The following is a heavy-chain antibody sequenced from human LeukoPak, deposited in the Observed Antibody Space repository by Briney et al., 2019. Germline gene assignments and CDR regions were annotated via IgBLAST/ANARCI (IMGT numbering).Heavy chain of an antibody. D-gene: IGHD5-12*01. CDR1: GFTFGDYA. CDR3: TRDRTVDIVATYDY. Sequence: GGSLRLSCTASGFTFGDYAMSWFRQAPGKGLEWVGFIRSKAYGGTTGYAASVKGRFTISRDDSKSIAYLQMNSLKTEDTAVYYCTRDRTVDIVATYDYWGQGTLVTVSS. CDR2: IRSKAYGGTT. V-gene: IGHV3-49*03. J-gene: IGHJ4*02.